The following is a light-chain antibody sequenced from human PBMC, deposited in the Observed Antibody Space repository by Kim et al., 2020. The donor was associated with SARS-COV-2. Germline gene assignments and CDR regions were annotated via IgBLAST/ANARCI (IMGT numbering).Light chain of an antibody. V-gene: IGKV3-20*01. J-gene: IGKJ5*01. CDR1: ESVDSSK. CDR2: GAS. Sequence: PGETATFSCRASESVDSSKLAWYQQKPGQAPRLLIFGASSRATGIPGRFSGSGSGTDFTLTISRLEPEDFAVYYCQQFGGSPPITFGQGTRLEIK. CDR3: QQFGGSPPIT.